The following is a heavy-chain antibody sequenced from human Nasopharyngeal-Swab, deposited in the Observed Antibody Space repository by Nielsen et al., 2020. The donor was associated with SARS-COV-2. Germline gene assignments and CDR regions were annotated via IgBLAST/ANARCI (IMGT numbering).Heavy chain of an antibody. Sequence: GESLKISCAASRFTFSFFSMNWVRQAPGKGLEWVASISSSGDYMYYADSVKGRFTISRGNSKNSLYLQMNNLRAEDTAVYYCARIGFSSTWRNAYDIWGQGTMVTVSS. CDR2: ISSSGDYM. J-gene: IGHJ3*02. D-gene: IGHD6-19*01. CDR3: ARIGFSSTWRNAYDI. CDR1: RFTFSFFS. V-gene: IGHV3-21*01.